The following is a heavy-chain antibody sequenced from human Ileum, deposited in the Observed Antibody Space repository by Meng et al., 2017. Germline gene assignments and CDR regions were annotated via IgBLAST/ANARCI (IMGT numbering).Heavy chain of an antibody. Sequence: LVEAGGEVVQRGGSLRRSYAASGFTVSGGYMSWVRQAPGKGLDWVSAIYGDGTTYYADSVKGRFTISTDNSKNTLYLQMNSLRPDDTALYSCVTGGHYYGTWGQGTMVTVSS. V-gene: IGHV3-66*02. J-gene: IGHJ3*01. CDR2: IYGDGTT. CDR3: VTGGHYYGT. D-gene: IGHD3-10*01. CDR1: GFTVSGGY.